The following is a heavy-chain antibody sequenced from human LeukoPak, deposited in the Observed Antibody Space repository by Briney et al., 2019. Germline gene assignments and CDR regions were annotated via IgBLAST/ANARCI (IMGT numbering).Heavy chain of an antibody. J-gene: IGHJ4*01. CDR1: GASINNNF. D-gene: IGHD3-22*01. CDR3: ARHRDYYDT. V-gene: IGHV4-59*08. Sequence: SETLSLTCTVSGASINNNFWTWVRQPPGKGLEWIGYIYSSGSANYNPSLKSRVIISGDTSKNQISLNLTSVTAADTAVYFCARHRDYYDTWGHGTLVTVSS. CDR2: IYSSGSA.